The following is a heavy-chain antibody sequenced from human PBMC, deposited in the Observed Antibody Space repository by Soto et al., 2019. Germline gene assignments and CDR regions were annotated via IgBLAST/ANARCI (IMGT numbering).Heavy chain of an antibody. CDR3: AKGRSVGGSPYFFDY. CDR1: GFTVRSYA. V-gene: IGHV3-23*01. CDR2: IRNSGIGT. J-gene: IGHJ4*02. D-gene: IGHD1-26*01. Sequence: GSLRLSCAASGFTVRSYAMSWVRQAPGKGLGWVSDIRNSGIGTYNADFVKGRFTISRDNSKNTLYLQMDSLRAEDTAVYYCAKGRSVGGSPYFFDYWGQGTLVTVSS.